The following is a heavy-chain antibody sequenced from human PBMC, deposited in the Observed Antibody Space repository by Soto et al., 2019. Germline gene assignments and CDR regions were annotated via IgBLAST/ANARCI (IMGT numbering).Heavy chain of an antibody. J-gene: IGHJ4*02. V-gene: IGHV3-7*04. CDR1: GFTFSDYW. CDR2: INLDGSEK. Sequence: PGGSLRLSCAASGFTFSDYWMSWVRQTPGKGLEWVGNINLDGSEKYYAGFVKGRFTFSRDNVKNSLYLQMSSLRAEDTAVYYCARDDPKGYNYSVALFDYWGQGTPVTVSS. CDR3: ARDDPKGYNYSVALFDY. D-gene: IGHD5-18*01.